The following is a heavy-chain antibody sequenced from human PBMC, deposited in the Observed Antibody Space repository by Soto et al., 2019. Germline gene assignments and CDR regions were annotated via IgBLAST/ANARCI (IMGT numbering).Heavy chain of an antibody. J-gene: IGHJ4*02. D-gene: IGHD4-17*01. CDR3: ARGDDYVPFDY. CDR1: GFIFSAYP. CDR2: IRTNENT. V-gene: IGHV3-64*01. Sequence: EVQLMESGGGLVQPGGSLRLSCAASGFIFSAYPMHWVRQAPGKGLEYVSAIRTNENTYYANSVKGRFTISRDNSKNTLYLQMGSLRAEDMAIYYCARGDDYVPFDYWGQGTVVTVSS.